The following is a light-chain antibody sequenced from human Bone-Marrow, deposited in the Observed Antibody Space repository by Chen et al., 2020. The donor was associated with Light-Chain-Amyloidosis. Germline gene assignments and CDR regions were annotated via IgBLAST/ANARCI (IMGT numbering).Light chain of an antibody. CDR1: SFNIGNNY. CDR3: GTWDSSLGAPYV. V-gene: IGLV1-51*01. CDR2: DNN. J-gene: IGLJ1*01. Sequence: QSVLTQPPSVSAAPGQKVTISCSGSSFNIGNNYVSWYQQLPGTAPKLLIYDNNKRPSGIPDRFSGSKSGTSATLGITGLQTGDEADYYCGTWDSSLGAPYVFGTGTKVTVL.